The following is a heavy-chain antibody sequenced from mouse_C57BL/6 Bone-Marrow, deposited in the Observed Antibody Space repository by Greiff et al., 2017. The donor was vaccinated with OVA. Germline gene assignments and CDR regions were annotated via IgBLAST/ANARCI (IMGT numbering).Heavy chain of an antibody. CDR2: ISSGSSTI. CDR3: AKPTHYYGSSPWFAY. J-gene: IGHJ3*01. CDR1: GFTFSDYG. D-gene: IGHD1-1*01. V-gene: IGHV5-17*01. Sequence: EVKLMESGGGLVKPGGSLKLSCAASGFTFSDYGMHWVRQAPEKGLEWVAYISSGSSTIYYADTVKGLFTISRDNAKNTLFLQMTSLRSEDTAMYYCAKPTHYYGSSPWFAYWGQGTLVTVSA.